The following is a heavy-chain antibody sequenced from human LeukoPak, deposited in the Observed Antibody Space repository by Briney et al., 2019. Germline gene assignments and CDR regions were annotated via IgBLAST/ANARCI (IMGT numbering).Heavy chain of an antibody. CDR2: IYISGST. CDR1: GGSISSYY. D-gene: IGHD3-9*01. CDR3: ARVYYDILTGYPNIGGDAFDI. J-gene: IGHJ3*02. V-gene: IGHV4-4*07. Sequence: SETLSLTCTVSGGSISSYYWSWIRQPAGKGLEWIGRIYISGSTNYNPSLKSRVTMSVDTSKNQFSLKLSSVTAADTAVYYCARVYYDILTGYPNIGGDAFDIWGQGTMVTVSS.